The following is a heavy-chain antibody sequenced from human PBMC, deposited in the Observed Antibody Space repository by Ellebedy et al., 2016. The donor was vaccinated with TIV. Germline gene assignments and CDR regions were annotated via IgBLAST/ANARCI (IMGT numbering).Heavy chain of an antibody. D-gene: IGHD6-19*01. CDR1: GFNFGGHA. CDR2: IGSSSYST. J-gene: IGHJ3*02. CDR3: AKDVRYTTGWGGALDI. V-gene: IGHV3-23*01. Sequence: GESLKISCAASGFNFGGHAMKWVRQPPGKGLEWVSSIGSSSYSTHYADSVKGRFPISRDNSRNTLYLQMNSLRGEDTAVYFCAKDVRYTTGWGGALDIWGQGAMVTVSS.